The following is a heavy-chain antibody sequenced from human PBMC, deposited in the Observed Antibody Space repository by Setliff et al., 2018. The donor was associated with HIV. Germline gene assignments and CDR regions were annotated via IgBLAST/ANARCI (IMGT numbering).Heavy chain of an antibody. CDR1: GYSISSGYY. CDR2: MYDSGST. Sequence: SETLSLTCAVSGYSISSGYYWGWLRQPPGKGLEWIGSMYDSGSTYYNPSLKSRVTISVDSSKNQFSLKLNSVTAADTAVYYCARGPSITMTNDAFDIWGQGTMVTVSS. D-gene: IGHD3-22*01. J-gene: IGHJ3*02. CDR3: ARGPSITMTNDAFDI. V-gene: IGHV4-38-2*01.